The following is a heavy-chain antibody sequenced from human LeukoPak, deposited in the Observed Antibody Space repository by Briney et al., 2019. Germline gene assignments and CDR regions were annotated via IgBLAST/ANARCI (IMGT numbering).Heavy chain of an antibody. D-gene: IGHD3-10*01. Sequence: ASVKVSRKASAYTFSTYLLHWVRQAPGQGLEWMGIIDPSGGSTDYAQKFQGRVTMTRDTSTSTVYMELSSLRSEDTAVYYCARDLGLRGVTNWFDPWGQGTLVTVSS. J-gene: IGHJ5*02. CDR1: AYTFSTYL. V-gene: IGHV1-46*01. CDR2: IDPSGGST. CDR3: ARDLGLRGVTNWFDP.